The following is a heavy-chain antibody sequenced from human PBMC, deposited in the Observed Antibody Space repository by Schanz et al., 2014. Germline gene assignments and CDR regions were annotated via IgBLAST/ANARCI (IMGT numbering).Heavy chain of an antibody. CDR3: ARTASHDVWRGYIPHYAFDL. J-gene: IGHJ3*01. CDR1: GNTLSAYY. D-gene: IGHD3-3*01. Sequence: QVQLVQSGADVKKPGASVKVSCKASGNTLSAYYIHWIRQAPGQGLEWMGWIDPNSGGTNYAQKFQGRVTMTSDTSITTVYMEVNSLPSDDTAVFYCARTASHDVWRGYIPHYAFDLWGQGTVVIVSS. V-gene: IGHV1-2*02. CDR2: IDPNSGGT.